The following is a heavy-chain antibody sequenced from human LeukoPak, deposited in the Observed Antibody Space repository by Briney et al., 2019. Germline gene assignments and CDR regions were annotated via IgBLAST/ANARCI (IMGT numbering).Heavy chain of an antibody. Sequence: GGSLRLSCAASGLTFSSYWMHWVRHAPGKGLVWVSRINSDGSSTSYADSVKGRFTISRDNAKNTLYLQMNSLRAEDTAVYYCASRSSGSPPYYFGYWGQGTLVTVSS. CDR3: ASRSSGSPPYYFGY. CDR1: GLTFSSYW. V-gene: IGHV3-74*01. J-gene: IGHJ4*02. D-gene: IGHD1-26*01. CDR2: INSDGSST.